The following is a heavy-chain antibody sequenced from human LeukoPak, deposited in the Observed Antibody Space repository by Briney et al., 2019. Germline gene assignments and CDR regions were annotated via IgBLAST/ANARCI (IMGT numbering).Heavy chain of an antibody. J-gene: IGHJ6*03. CDR1: GGTFSSYA. V-gene: IGHV1-69*13. D-gene: IGHD5-18*01. CDR3: ARRGYSYGPGGYYYYMDV. Sequence: ASVKVSCKASGGTFSSYAISWVRQAPGQGLEWMGGIIPIFGTANYAQKFQGRVTITADESTSTAYMELSSLRSEDTAVYYCARRGYSYGPGGYYYYMDVWGKGTTVTISS. CDR2: IIPIFGTA.